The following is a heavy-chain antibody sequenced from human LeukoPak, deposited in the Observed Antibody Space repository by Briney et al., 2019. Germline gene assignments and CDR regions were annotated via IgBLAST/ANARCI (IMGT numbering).Heavy chain of an antibody. CDR3: ARAGYSYGTGYYFDY. D-gene: IGHD5-18*01. V-gene: IGHV4-59*11. CDR1: GGSISSHY. Sequence: SETLSLTCTVSGGSISSHYWSWIRQPPGKGLECIGYIYYSGSTHYNPSLKSRVTISLDTSKNQFSLKLSSVTAADAAAYYCARAGYSYGTGYYFDYWGQGALVTVSS. J-gene: IGHJ4*02. CDR2: IYYSGST.